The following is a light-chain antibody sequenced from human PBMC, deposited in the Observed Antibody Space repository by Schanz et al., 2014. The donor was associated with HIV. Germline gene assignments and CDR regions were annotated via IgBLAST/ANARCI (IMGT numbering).Light chain of an antibody. CDR2: RAS. CDR3: QQYGSSPLT. CDR1: QSVRSN. J-gene: IGKJ4*01. V-gene: IGKV3-15*01. Sequence: DILMTQSPATLSVSPGERVTLSCRAGQSVRSNLAWYQHKPGQAPRLLIYRASTGATGVPARFSGSGSETEFTLTISSLQSEDFAVYYCQQYGSSPLTFGGGTKVDIK.